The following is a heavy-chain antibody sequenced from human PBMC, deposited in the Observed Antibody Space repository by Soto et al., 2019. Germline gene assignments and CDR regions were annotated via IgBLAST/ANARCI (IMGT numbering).Heavy chain of an antibody. CDR1: GFSFNTYG. CDR3: AKDRIRGTAYFAD. Sequence: QVQLLESGGGVVQPGRSLRLSCAASGFSFNTYGMHWVRQAPGKGLEWVAVISYNGDKTFYADSVKGRFTISRDNSHSTLYLQMNRLRPEDTAVYYCAKDRIRGTAYFADWGQGTLVTVSS. CDR2: ISYNGDKT. D-gene: IGHD3-10*01. J-gene: IGHJ4*02. V-gene: IGHV3-30*18.